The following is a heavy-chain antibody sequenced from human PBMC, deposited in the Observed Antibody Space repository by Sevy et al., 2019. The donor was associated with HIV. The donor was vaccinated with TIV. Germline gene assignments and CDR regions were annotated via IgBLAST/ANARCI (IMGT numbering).Heavy chain of an antibody. CDR3: STDSGSWYNFDS. V-gene: IGHV4-38-2*01. D-gene: IGHD6-13*01. J-gene: IGHJ4*01. CDR1: GYSISSGYF. Sequence: SETLSLTCAVSGYSISSGYFWGWVRQPPGKGLEWIGGMHHSGKSSFNPSLKSRVTISVDTSKNVFSLKLTFVTAADTAVYYCSTDSGSWYNFDSWGHGTLVTVSS. CDR2: MHHSGKS.